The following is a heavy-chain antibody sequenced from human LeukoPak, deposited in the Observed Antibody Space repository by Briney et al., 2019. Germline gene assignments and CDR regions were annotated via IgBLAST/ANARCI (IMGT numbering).Heavy chain of an antibody. V-gene: IGHV1-46*01. J-gene: IGHJ4*02. CDR1: GYTFTSYY. CDR3: ARGLPIDY. Sequence: GASVKVSCKASGYTFTSYYMHWVRQAHGQGLEWMGIINPDGVTTTYAQKFQGRVTMTRDTSTSTVYMELSSLRSEDTAVYYCARGLPIDYWGQGTLVTVSS. CDR2: INPDGVTT.